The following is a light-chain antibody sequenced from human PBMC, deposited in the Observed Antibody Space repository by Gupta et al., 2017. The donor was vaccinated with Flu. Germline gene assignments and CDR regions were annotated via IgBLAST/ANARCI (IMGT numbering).Light chain of an antibody. J-gene: IGKJ1*01. CDR3: HQDHNWPRT. V-gene: IGKV3-15*01. Sequence: LSSTVSHSTDITLAWYQQTPGQAPGLVTHGSPIRAPGPPLRISGSWSCPDFTLTTSRLQTEDFVLYSCHQDHNWPRTFGQGTKVEIK. CDR2: GSP. CDR1: HSTDIT.